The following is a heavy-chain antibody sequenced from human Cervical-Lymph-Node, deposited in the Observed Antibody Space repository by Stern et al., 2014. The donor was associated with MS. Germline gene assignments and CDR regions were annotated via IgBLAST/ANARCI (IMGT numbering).Heavy chain of an antibody. CDR3: VKRGITEVRGVRLGDY. V-gene: IGHV3-30*18. Sequence: QVQLVESGGGVVQPGRSLRLTCTVSGFTFSSYGMHWVRQAPGKGLEWVSVISYYGSDTYYVESVKGRFTISRDNTKNTLYLEMRRLRREDTAVYYCVKRGITEVRGVRLGDYWGPGTLVIVSS. J-gene: IGHJ4*02. CDR1: GFTFSSYG. CDR2: ISYYGSDT. D-gene: IGHD3-10*01.